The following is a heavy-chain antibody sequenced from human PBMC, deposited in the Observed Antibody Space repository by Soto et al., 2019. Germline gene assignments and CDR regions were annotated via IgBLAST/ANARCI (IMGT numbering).Heavy chain of an antibody. J-gene: IGHJ4*02. CDR1: GYTFSNYG. D-gene: IGHD2-2*01. CDR2: INPNGGST. CDR3: ASTDCSRNSCYVRWFDY. V-gene: IGHV1-46*01. Sequence: ASVKVSCKASGYTFSNYGVNWVRQAPGHGLEWIGVINPNGGSTKFAQTFQGRVTMTGDTSTSTVYMELRSLRSEDTAVYYCASTDCSRNSCYVRWFDYWGQGTPVTVSS.